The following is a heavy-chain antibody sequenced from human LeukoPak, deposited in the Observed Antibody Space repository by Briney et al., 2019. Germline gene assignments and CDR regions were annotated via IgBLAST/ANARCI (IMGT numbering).Heavy chain of an antibody. CDR2: ISGSGGST. Sequence: GRSLRLSCAASGFTFSDYYMSWVRQAPGKGLEWVSAISGSGGSTYYADSVKGRFTISRDNSKNTLYLQMNSLRAEDTAVYYCAKDRSGSYLYDAFDIWGQGTMVTVSS. D-gene: IGHD1-26*01. V-gene: IGHV3-23*01. CDR1: GFTFSDYY. CDR3: AKDRSGSYLYDAFDI. J-gene: IGHJ3*02.